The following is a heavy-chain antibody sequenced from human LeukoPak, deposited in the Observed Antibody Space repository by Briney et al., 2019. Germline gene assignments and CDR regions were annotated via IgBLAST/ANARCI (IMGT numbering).Heavy chain of an antibody. J-gene: IGHJ4*02. CDR1: GFTFSNYN. Sequence: PGGSLRLSCAASGFTFSNYNINWVRQAPGEGLEWVSSISSSGSYIYYADSVRGRFTISRDNAKNSLYLQMSSLRAEDTAVYYCARGGNYPYYFDYWGQGTLVTVS. CDR3: ARGGNYPYYFDY. V-gene: IGHV3-21*01. CDR2: ISSSGSYI. D-gene: IGHD1-7*01.